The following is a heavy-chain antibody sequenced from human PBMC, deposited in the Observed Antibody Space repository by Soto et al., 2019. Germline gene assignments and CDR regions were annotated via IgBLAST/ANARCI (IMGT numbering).Heavy chain of an antibody. Sequence: PGGSLRLSCAASGFTFSSYSMNWVRQPPGKGLEWVSYISSSSSTIYYADSVKGRFTISRDNAKNSLYLQMNSLRAEDTAVYYCARDPSIAAAWFGWFDPWGQGTLVTVSS. CDR3: ARDPSIAAAWFGWFDP. D-gene: IGHD6-13*01. J-gene: IGHJ5*02. V-gene: IGHV3-48*01. CDR2: ISSSSSTI. CDR1: GFTFSSYS.